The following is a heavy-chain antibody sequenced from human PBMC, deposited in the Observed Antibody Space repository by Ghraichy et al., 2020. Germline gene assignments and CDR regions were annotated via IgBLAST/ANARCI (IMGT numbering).Heavy chain of an antibody. V-gene: IGHV3-33*01. CDR1: GFTFRSYG. D-gene: IGHD4-17*01. CDR2: IWYDGSNK. CDR3: ARIIGTVTIWYFDL. Sequence: GGSLRLSCAASGFTFRSYGMQWVRQAPGKGLEWVALIWYDGSNKYYADSVKGRFTISRDNSKNTLFLQMNSLRAEDTAVYYCARIIGTVTIWYFDLWGRGTLVTVSS. J-gene: IGHJ2*01.